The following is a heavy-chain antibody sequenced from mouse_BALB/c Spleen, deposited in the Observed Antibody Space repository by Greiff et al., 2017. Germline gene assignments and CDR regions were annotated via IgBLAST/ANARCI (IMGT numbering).Heavy chain of an antibody. V-gene: IGHV1-77*01. D-gene: IGHD4-1*01. J-gene: IGHJ1*01. CDR1: GYTFTDYY. Sequence: QVQLQQSGAELARPGASVKLSCKASGYTFTDYYINWVKQRTGQGLEWIGEIYPGSGNTYYNEKFKVKATLTADKSSSTAYMQLSSLTSEDSAVYFCARWGTGTSYFDVWGAGTTVTVSS. CDR3: ARWGTGTSYFDV. CDR2: IYPGSGNT.